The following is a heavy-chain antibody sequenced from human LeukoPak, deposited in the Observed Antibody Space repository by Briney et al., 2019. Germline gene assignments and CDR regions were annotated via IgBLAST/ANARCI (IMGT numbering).Heavy chain of an antibody. Sequence: GGSLRLSCAASGFTFSSYSMNWVRQAPGEGLGWVSSISSSSSYIYYADSVKGRFTISRDNAKNSLYLQMNSLRAEDTAVYYCARVNDSSGYHQDYWGQGTLVTVSS. CDR3: ARVNDSSGYHQDY. J-gene: IGHJ4*02. D-gene: IGHD3-22*01. CDR2: ISSSSSYI. CDR1: GFTFSSYS. V-gene: IGHV3-21*01.